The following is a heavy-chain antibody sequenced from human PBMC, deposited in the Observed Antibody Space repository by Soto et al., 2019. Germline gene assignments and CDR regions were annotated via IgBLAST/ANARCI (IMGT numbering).Heavy chain of an antibody. V-gene: IGHV3-30-3*01. CDR2: ISYDGSTQ. D-gene: IGHD6-19*01. Sequence: QVQLVESGGGVVQHGRSLRLSCAASGFTFSSYAMHWVRQAPGKGLEWVAVISYDGSTQYYADSMKDRFTISRDNSKNTLYLQMPTLRAGDTAVYYCARQNSGWSYYFDYWGLGTLVTVSS. J-gene: IGHJ4*02. CDR1: GFTFSSYA. CDR3: ARQNSGWSYYFDY.